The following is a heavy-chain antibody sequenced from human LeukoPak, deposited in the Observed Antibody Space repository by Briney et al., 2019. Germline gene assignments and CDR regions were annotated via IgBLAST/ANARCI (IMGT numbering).Heavy chain of an antibody. J-gene: IGHJ4*02. D-gene: IGHD3-10*01. CDR1: GFIFRNHA. V-gene: IGHV3-23*01. CDR3: AKSLGNQGVIDY. Sequence: GGSLRLSCAASGFIFRNHAMNWVRQAPGQGLEWVSGVSASGGSTFNADSVKGRFSISRDNSKNTLYLEMNSLRPEDTALYYCAKSLGNQGVIDYWGQGTLATVSS. CDR2: VSASGGST.